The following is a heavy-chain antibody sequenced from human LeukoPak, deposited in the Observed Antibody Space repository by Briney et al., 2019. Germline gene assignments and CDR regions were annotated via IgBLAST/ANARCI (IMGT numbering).Heavy chain of an antibody. CDR2: INPSVGST. J-gene: IGHJ5*02. CDR3: ARAPQGGRYNWFDP. Sequence: ASVKVSSKASGYTFTSYYMHWVRQATGQGLEWMGIINPSVGSTSYAQKFQGRVTMTRDMSTSTVYMELSSLRSEDTAVYYCARAPQGGRYNWFDPWGQGTLVTVSS. V-gene: IGHV1-46*01. D-gene: IGHD1-1*01. CDR1: GYTFTSYY.